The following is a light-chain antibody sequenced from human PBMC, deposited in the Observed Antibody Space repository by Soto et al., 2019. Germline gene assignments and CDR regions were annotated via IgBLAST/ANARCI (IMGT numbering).Light chain of an antibody. J-gene: IGLJ2*01. CDR1: SSDVGGYNY. CDR2: EVS. Sequence: QSALTQPPSASGSPGQSVTISCTGTSSDVGGYNYVSWYQQHPGKAPKLLIYEVSKRPSGVPDRFSGSKSGNTASLTVSGLQDSDEVDFYCTAYAGRNNFVVFGGGTKLTVL. V-gene: IGLV2-8*01. CDR3: TAYAGRNNFVV.